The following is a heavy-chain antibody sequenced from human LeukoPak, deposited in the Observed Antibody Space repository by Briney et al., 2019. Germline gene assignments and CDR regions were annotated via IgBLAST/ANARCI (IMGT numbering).Heavy chain of an antibody. CDR3: ARVAPPPYYYYYYMDV. CDR1: GGSISSYY. V-gene: IGHV4-59*01. CDR2: IYYSGST. J-gene: IGHJ6*03. Sequence: SETLSLTCIVSGGSISSYYWSWIRQPPGKGLEWIGYIYYSGSTSYNPSLKSRVTISVDTSKNQFSLKLSSVTAADTAVYYCARVAPPPYYYYYYMDVWGKGTTVTVSS.